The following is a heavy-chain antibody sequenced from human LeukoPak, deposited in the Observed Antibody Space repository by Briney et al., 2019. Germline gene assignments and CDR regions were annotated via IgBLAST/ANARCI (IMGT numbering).Heavy chain of an antibody. CDR3: ARGGYYGSGNDFRFDP. Sequence: PSETLSLTCTVSGDSMSDYFWTWIRQPPGKGLEWIGYIYYSGSTNYNPSLKSRVTISVDTSKNQFSLKLTSVTAADTAVYFCARGGYYGSGNDFRFDPWGQGTLVTVSS. V-gene: IGHV4-59*01. CDR1: GDSMSDYF. CDR2: IYYSGST. D-gene: IGHD3-10*01. J-gene: IGHJ5*02.